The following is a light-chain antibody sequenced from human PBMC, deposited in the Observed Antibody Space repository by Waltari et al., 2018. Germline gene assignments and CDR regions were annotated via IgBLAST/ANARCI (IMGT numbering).Light chain of an antibody. CDR2: RAS. Sequence: EIVMTQSPATLSVSPGERATLSCRASQSISTNLAWYQQKSGPAPRLLIPRASTRATGIPARFSGSGSGTEFTLTISSLQSEDSGVYYCQQYHNWPPWTFGQGTKVEIK. CDR1: QSISTN. CDR3: QQYHNWPPWT. J-gene: IGKJ1*01. V-gene: IGKV3-15*01.